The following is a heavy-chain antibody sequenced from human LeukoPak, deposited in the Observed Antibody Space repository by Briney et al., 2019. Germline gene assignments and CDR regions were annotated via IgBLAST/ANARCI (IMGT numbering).Heavy chain of an antibody. CDR2: ISGSGGST. J-gene: IGHJ4*02. D-gene: IGHD6-13*01. CDR1: GFTFSSYA. Sequence: GGSLRLSCAASGFTFSSYAMSWVRQSPGKGLAWVSPISGSGGSTYYADSVKGRFTISRDNSKNTLYLQMNSLRAEDTAVYYCAKGPRRIAAAGTDYFDYWGQGTLVTVSS. V-gene: IGHV3-23*01. CDR3: AKGPRRIAAAGTDYFDY.